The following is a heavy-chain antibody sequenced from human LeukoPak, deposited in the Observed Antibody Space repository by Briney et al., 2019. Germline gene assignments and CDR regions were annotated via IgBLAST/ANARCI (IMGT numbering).Heavy chain of an antibody. Sequence: SETLSLTCSVSDGSTTGYYWSWIRQPAGKGLEWIGRIYTSGSTNYNPSLKSRVTISVDTSKNQFSLKLSSVTAADTAVYYCARGRLTGDFDYWGQGTLVTVSS. CDR3: ARGRLTGDFDY. D-gene: IGHD7-27*01. V-gene: IGHV4-4*07. J-gene: IGHJ4*02. CDR2: IYTSGST. CDR1: DGSTTGYY.